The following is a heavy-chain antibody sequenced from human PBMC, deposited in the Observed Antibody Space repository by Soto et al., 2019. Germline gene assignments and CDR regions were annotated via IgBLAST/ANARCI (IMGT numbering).Heavy chain of an antibody. CDR2: ITYEGSNK. Sequence: QVQLVESGGGVVQPGRSLRLSCAASGFTFSDYGMHWVRQAPGKGLEWAAVITYEGSNKYYADSVKGRFTISRDNSKNTLYLEMNSLRVEDTAVYYCVKGSWYQLLLGHFDYWGQGTLVTVSS. CDR3: VKGSWYQLLLGHFDY. CDR1: GFTFSDYG. V-gene: IGHV3-30*18. J-gene: IGHJ4*02. D-gene: IGHD2-2*01.